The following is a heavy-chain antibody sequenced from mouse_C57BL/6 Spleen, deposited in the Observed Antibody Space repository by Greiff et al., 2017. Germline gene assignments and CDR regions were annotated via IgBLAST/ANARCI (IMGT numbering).Heavy chain of an antibody. CDR2: IDPSDSYT. CDR1: GYTFTSYW. V-gene: IGHV1-59*01. J-gene: IGHJ2*01. D-gene: IGHD1-1*01. CDR3: ARRDYYGSSG. Sequence: VKLKQPGAELVRPGTSVKLSCKASGYTFTSYWMHWVKQRPGQGLEWIGVIDPSDSYTNYNQKFKGKATLTVDTSSSTAYMQLSSLTSEDSAVYYCARRDYYGSSGWGQGTTLTVSS.